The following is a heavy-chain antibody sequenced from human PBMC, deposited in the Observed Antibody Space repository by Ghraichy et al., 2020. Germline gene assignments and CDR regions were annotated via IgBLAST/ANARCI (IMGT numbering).Heavy chain of an antibody. Sequence: RGSLRLSCAASGFSFSGYWMSWVRQAPGKGLEWVASIKQDGSEKIYVDSVKGRFTISRDNARNSLYLQMNSLRAEDTAMYYCAKNIVATGKNLYYYYGMDVWGQGTTVTVSS. CDR2: IKQDGSEK. CDR1: GFSFSGYW. D-gene: IGHD5-12*01. CDR3: AKNIVATGKNLYYYYGMDV. V-gene: IGHV3-7*01. J-gene: IGHJ6*02.